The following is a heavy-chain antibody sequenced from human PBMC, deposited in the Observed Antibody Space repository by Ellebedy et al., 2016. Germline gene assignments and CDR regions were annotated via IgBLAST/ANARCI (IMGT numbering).Heavy chain of an antibody. CDR2: LSNAASI. D-gene: IGHD5-24*01. CDR1: GFSFSSFA. Sequence: GESLKISCAASGFSFSSFAMSWVRQAPGKGLEWVALLSNAASIYYANSVTGRFTISRHNSRNTVYLQMDRLRPDDTAVYYCARTPPRDGYPYYFDYWGQGALVTVSS. CDR3: ARTPPRDGYPYYFDY. J-gene: IGHJ4*02. V-gene: IGHV3-53*04.